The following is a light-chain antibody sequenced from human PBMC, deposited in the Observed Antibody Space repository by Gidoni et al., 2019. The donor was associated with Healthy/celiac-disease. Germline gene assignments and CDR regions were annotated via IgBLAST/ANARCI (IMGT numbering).Light chain of an antibody. J-gene: IGKJ3*01. CDR3: KQYDNLPPFT. Sequence: DIQMTQSPSSLSASVGDRVTITCQASQDISNYLNWYQQKPGKAPKLLIYDASNLETGVPSRFSGSGAGTDLTLTISRMQTEDIATYYCKQYDNLPPFTFGPGTKVDIK. V-gene: IGKV1-33*01. CDR1: QDISNY. CDR2: DAS.